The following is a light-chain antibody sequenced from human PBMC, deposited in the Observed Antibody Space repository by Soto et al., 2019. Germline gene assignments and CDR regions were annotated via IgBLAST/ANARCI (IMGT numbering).Light chain of an antibody. J-gene: IGKJ5*01. CDR2: DAS. CDR1: QSISTY. Sequence: DIQMTQSPSSLSASVGNRVTITCRASQSISTYLNWYQKKPGKAPNLLIYDASRLQSGVPSRFSGSGGGPDFTLSISSVQPEDFATYFCQQSYMDPITFGQGTRMEIK. V-gene: IGKV1-39*01. CDR3: QQSYMDPIT.